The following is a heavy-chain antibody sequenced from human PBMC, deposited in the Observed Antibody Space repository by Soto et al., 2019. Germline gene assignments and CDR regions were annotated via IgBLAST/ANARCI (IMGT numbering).Heavy chain of an antibody. CDR1: GGSFSGYY. CDR3: ARGLYWPS. Sequence: QVQLQQWGAGLLKPSETLSLTCAVYGGSFSGYYWSWIRQPPGKGLEWIGEINHSGSTNYNPSLKSGVTISVDTSKNQFSLKLSSVTAADTAVDYCARGLYWPSWGQGTLVTVSS. J-gene: IGHJ5*02. CDR2: INHSGST. V-gene: IGHV4-34*01. D-gene: IGHD2-2*02.